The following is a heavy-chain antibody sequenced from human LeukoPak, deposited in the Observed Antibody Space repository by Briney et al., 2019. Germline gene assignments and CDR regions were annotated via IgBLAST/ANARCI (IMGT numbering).Heavy chain of an antibody. V-gene: IGHV1-2*02. CDR1: GYTFTGYY. Sequence: ASVKVSCKASGYTFTGYYMHWVRQAPGQGLEWMGWINPNSGGTNYAQKFQGRVTMTRDTSISTAYMELSRLRSDDTAVYYCARNGRYLGYCSSTSCRFNWFDPWGQGTLVTVSS. J-gene: IGHJ5*02. CDR2: INPNSGGT. CDR3: ARNGRYLGYCSSTSCRFNWFDP. D-gene: IGHD2-2*01.